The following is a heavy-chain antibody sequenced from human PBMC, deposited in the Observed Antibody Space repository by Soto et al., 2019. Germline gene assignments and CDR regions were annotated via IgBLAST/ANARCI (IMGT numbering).Heavy chain of an antibody. J-gene: IGHJ4*02. V-gene: IGHV3-23*01. CDR1: GFTFSSYA. CDR3: ARTHTTGVVATAMIDY. CDR2: VSGSGGNT. D-gene: IGHD2-2*01. Sequence: EVQLLESGGGLVQPGGSLRLSCAASGFTFSSYAMTWVRQAPGKGLEWVSAVSGSGGNTYYPDSVKGRFTISRDSSKNTLDMHMNSLRADDTAIYYCARTHTTGVVATAMIDYWGQGTLVTVSS.